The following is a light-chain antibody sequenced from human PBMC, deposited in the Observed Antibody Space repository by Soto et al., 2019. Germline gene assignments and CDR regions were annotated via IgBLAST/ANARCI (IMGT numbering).Light chain of an antibody. CDR3: ISYKSDATFV. V-gene: IGLV2-14*01. CDR2: EAT. Sequence: QSVLAQPASVSGSPGQSITISCAGTRSDIGASNSVSWYQHLPGRSPTLIIYEATNRPSEGSERFSGSKAGDKASLTISGLQADDESEYFCISYKSDATFVFGGGTKVPS. CDR1: RSDIGASNS. J-gene: IGLJ1*01.